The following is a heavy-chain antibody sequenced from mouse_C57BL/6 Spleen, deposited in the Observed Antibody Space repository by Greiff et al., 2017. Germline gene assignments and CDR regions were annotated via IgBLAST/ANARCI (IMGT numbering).Heavy chain of an antibody. Sequence: EVQLQQSGPELVKPGASVKISCKASGYSFTGYYMNWVKQSPEKSLEWIGEINPSTGGTTYNQKFKAKATLTVDKSSSTAYMQLKSLTSEDSAVYYCARSYYSNHYYAMDYWGQGTSVTVSS. D-gene: IGHD2-5*01. V-gene: IGHV1-42*01. CDR2: INPSTGGT. CDR1: GYSFTGYY. CDR3: ARSYYSNHYYAMDY. J-gene: IGHJ4*01.